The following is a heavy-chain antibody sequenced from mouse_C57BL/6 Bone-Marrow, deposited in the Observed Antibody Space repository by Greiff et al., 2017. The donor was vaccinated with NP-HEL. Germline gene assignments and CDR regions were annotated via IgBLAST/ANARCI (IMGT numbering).Heavy chain of an antibody. V-gene: IGHV1-64*01. D-gene: IGHD3-3*01. CDR1: GYTFPSYW. CDR2: IHPNSGST. CDR3: ARGIRAFWYFDV. J-gene: IGHJ1*03. Sequence: QVQLQQPGAELVKPGASVKLSCKASGYTFPSYWMHWVKQRPGQGLAWIGMIHPNSGSTNYNEKFKSKATLTVDKSSSTAYMQLSSLTSEDSAVYYCARGIRAFWYFDVWGTGTTVTVSS.